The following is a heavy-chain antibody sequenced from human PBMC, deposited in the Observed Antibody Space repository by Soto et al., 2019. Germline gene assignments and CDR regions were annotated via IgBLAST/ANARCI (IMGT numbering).Heavy chain of an antibody. CDR2: IFYSGTT. CDR3: ARDLWVAPELYYYGMDV. J-gene: IGHJ6*02. V-gene: IGHV4-30-4*01. D-gene: IGHD1-7*01. CDR1: GDSISSADYY. Sequence: PSETLSLTCTVSGDSISSADYYWSWIRQTPGKGLEWIGHIFYSGTTYYNPSLKSRLTISVDTSKNHFSLRLTSVTAADTAVYYCARDLWVAPELYYYGMDVWGQGTTVT.